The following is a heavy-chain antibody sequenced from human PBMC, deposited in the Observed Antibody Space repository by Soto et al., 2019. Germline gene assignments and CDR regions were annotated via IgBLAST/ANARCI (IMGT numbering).Heavy chain of an antibody. D-gene: IGHD2-2*01. V-gene: IGHV3-30*18. CDR2: ISYDGSSK. J-gene: IGHJ4*02. CDR3: AKGGEYQLLRIYWDY. Sequence: PGRSRRLPCAPSGFFLSSYAMRWVRQAPGKGLEWVAVISYDGSSKYYADSVKGRFTISRDNSENTLHLQMNSLRAEDTAMYYCAKGGEYQLLRIYWDYWGQGTQVTSPQ. CDR1: GFFLSSYA.